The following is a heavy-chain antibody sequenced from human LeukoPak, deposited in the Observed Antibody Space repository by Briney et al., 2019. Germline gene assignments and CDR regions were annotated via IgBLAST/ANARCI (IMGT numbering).Heavy chain of an antibody. Sequence: LRLSCVASGFTFSRHDMNWIRQAPGKGLEWIGEIIHNRGTGRGSTSYNPSLQSRVTISVDTSKNQFSLRLNAVTAADTAVYYCARGPREADPGILGYSYYYYGMDVWGQGTTVTVSS. CDR1: GFTFSRHD. V-gene: IGHV4-34*01. D-gene: IGHD2-15*01. J-gene: IGHJ6*02. CDR2: IIHNRGTGRGST. CDR3: ARGPREADPGILGYSYYYYGMDV.